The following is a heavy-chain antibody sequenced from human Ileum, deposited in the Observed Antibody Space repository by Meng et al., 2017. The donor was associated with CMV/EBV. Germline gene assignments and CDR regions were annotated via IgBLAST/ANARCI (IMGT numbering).Heavy chain of an antibody. CDR2: MYTSRST. J-gene: IGHJ4*02. Sequence: VLLKASGPGLVKPSQTLSLTCTVYGGSVHSGNDNWRWMRPSAGQEMELIAHMYTSRSTSFNPSLQSRVSIPRYTSKKQFSRNLTSVSAADTAVYYCASQIGYFDYWCQGILVTVSS. V-gene: IGHV4-61*02. CDR1: GGSVHSGNDN. CDR3: ASQIGYFDY.